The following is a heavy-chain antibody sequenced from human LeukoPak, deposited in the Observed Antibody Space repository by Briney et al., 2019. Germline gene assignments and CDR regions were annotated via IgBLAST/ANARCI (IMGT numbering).Heavy chain of an antibody. D-gene: IGHD1-1*01. CDR2: INAGNGDT. Sequence: ASVQVSCQASGYTFSGYVIHWLRRAPGQRLEWMGWINAGNGDTKYSQRFQGRVSIARDTSANTAYMELSSLRSEDTAIYYCAKDRGGTGDFDYWGQGTLVTVSS. CDR3: AKDRGGTGDFDY. CDR1: GYTFSGYV. J-gene: IGHJ4*02. V-gene: IGHV1-3*01.